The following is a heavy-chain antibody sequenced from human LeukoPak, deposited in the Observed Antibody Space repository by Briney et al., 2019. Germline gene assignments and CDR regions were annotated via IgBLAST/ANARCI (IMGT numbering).Heavy chain of an antibody. Sequence: SETLSLTCAVYGGSFSGYYWSWIRQPPGKGLEWIGEINHSGSTNYNPSLKSRVTISVDTSKNQFSLKLSSVTAADTAVYYCARVDYDYVWGSYRHSRSGWFDPWGQGTLVTVSS. V-gene: IGHV4-34*01. D-gene: IGHD3-16*02. CDR2: INHSGST. CDR3: ARVDYDYVWGSYRHSRSGWFDP. J-gene: IGHJ5*02. CDR1: GGSFSGYY.